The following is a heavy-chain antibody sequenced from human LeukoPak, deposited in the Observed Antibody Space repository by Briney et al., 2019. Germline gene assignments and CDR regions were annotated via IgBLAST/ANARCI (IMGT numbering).Heavy chain of an antibody. V-gene: IGHV3-48*01. Sequence: GGSLRLSCTASGFTFSTYSMNWVRQAPGKGLEWLSYISSSGSIIYYADPVKGRFTISRDNAKNSLYLEMNSLRVEDTAVYYCARDLAWGAFDYWGHGILVAVSS. CDR2: ISSSGSII. CDR3: ARDLAWGAFDY. CDR1: GFTFSTYS. D-gene: IGHD7-27*01. J-gene: IGHJ4*01.